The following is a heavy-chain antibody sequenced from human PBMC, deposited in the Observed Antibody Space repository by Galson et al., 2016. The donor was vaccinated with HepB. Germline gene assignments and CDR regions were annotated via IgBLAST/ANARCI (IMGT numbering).Heavy chain of an antibody. CDR1: GDSVSSNSAA. V-gene: IGHV6-1*01. J-gene: IGHJ5*02. Sequence: CAISGDSVSSNSAAWTWIRQSPSRGLEWLGRTYYRSKWYNDYAVSVKSRITINPDTSKNQFSLQLNSVTPEDTAVYYCARDWAYGDYERPSGINWFDPWGRGTLVTVSS. D-gene: IGHD4-17*01. CDR2: TYYRSKWYN. CDR3: ARDWAYGDYERPSGINWFDP.